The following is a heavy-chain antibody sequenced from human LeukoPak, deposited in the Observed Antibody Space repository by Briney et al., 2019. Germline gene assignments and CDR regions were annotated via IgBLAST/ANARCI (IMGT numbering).Heavy chain of an antibody. V-gene: IGHV1-8*01. CDR2: MSPNSGDT. J-gene: IGHJ4*02. D-gene: IGHD7-27*01. Sequence: XXXXRPXXMGWMSPNSGDTGYAQKFQDRVTMTRNTSISTAYMELSSLRSDDTAVYYCARGPPNWGYDYWGPGTLVTVSS. CDR3: ARGPPNWGYDY.